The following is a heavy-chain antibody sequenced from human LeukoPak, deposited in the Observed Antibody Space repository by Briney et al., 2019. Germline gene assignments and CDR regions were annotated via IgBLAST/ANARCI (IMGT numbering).Heavy chain of an antibody. CDR1: NYTFTDYA. Sequence: ASLRVSCKASNYTFTDYAISWVRQAPGQGLEWMAWISAYNGNTKYAQKVKGRVTMTTDPSTSTAYMDMRSLRSDDTAVYYCARGHILYYYRYMDVWGKGTTVTVSS. J-gene: IGHJ6*03. CDR2: ISAYNGNT. CDR3: ARGHILYYYRYMDV. V-gene: IGHV1-18*01.